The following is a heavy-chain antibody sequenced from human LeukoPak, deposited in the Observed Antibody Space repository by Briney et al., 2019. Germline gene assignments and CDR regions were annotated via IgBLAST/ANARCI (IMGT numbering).Heavy chain of an antibody. J-gene: IGHJ4*02. V-gene: IGHV1-18*01. Sequence: ASVKVSCKASGGTFSSYAISWVRQAPGQGLEWMGWISAYNGNTNYAQKLQGRVTMTTDTSTSTAYMELRSLRSDDTAVYYCARHYYDSSGYYSFDYWGQGTLVTVSS. D-gene: IGHD3-22*01. CDR2: ISAYNGNT. CDR1: GGTFSSYA. CDR3: ARHYYDSSGYYSFDY.